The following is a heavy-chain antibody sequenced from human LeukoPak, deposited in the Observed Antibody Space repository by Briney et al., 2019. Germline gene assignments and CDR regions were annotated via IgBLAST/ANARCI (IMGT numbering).Heavy chain of an antibody. J-gene: IGHJ4*02. CDR2: IYNDGSS. CDR1: GFTVSHNY. V-gene: IGHV3-53*01. Sequence: GGSLRLSCAASGFTVSHNYMSWVRQAPGRGLEWVSIIYNDGSSYYADSVKGRFTISRDNSKNTVYLQMNSLRAEDTAVYYCARDRHYYDTSGDRSYFFDYWGQGTLVIVSS. CDR3: ARDRHYYDTSGDRSYFFDY. D-gene: IGHD3-22*01.